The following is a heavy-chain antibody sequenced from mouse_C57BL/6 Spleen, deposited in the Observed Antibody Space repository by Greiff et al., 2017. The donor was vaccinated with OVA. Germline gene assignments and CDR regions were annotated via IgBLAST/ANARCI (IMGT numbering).Heavy chain of an antibody. Sequence: VQLQQPGAELVRPGSSVKLSCKASGYTFTSYWMHWVKQRPIQGLEWIGNIDPSDSETHYNQKFKDKATLTVDKSSSTAYMQLSSLTSEDSAVYYRARSDYYGSSPLSYWGQGTTLTGSS. D-gene: IGHD1-1*01. CDR1: GYTFTSYW. CDR3: ARSDYYGSSPLSY. J-gene: IGHJ2*01. CDR2: IDPSDSET. V-gene: IGHV1-52*01.